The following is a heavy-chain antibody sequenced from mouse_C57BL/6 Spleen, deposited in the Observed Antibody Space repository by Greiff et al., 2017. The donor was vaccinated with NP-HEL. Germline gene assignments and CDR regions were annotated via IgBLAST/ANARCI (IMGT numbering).Heavy chain of an antibody. J-gene: IGHJ4*01. CDR1: GYTFTSYW. D-gene: IGHD1-1*01. CDR3: ARSFITTVVATAGDY. V-gene: IGHV1-53*01. Sequence: QVQLQQPGTELVKPGASVKLSCKASGYTFTSYWMHWVKQRPGQGLEWIGNINPSNGGTNYNEKFKSKATLTVDKSSSTAYMQLSSLTSEDSAVYYCARSFITTVVATAGDYWGQGTSGTVSS. CDR2: INPSNGGT.